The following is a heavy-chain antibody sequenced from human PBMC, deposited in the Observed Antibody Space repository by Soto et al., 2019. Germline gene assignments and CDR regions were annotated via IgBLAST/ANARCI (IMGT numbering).Heavy chain of an antibody. V-gene: IGHV1-69*01. CDR3: ARESSSPNYYYYGMDV. CDR1: GGTFSSYA. CDR2: IIPLLNTP. Sequence: QVQLVQSGAEVKKPGSSVKVSCRASGGTFSSYAVSWVRQAPGQGLEWMGVIIPLLNTPKYVEKFQGRVTITADASATTAYLELCSLTSEDTAVYYCARESSSPNYYYYGMDVWGQGTTVTVSS. D-gene: IGHD6-6*01. J-gene: IGHJ6*02.